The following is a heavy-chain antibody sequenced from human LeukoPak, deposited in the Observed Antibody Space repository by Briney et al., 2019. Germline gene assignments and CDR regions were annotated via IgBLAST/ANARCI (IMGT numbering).Heavy chain of an antibody. CDR3: ASLRSAPY. CDR1: GGSFSDYY. D-gene: IGHD4-17*01. Sequence: SETLSLTCAVYGGSFSDYYWSWIRQPPGKGLEWIGEINHSGSTNYNPSLKSRVTISVDTSKNQFSLKLSSVTAADTAVYYCASLRSAPYWGQGTLVTVSS. J-gene: IGHJ4*02. CDR2: INHSGST. V-gene: IGHV4-34*01.